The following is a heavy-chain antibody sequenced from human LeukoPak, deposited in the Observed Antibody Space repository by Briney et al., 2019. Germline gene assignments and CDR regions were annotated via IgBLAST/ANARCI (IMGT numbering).Heavy chain of an antibody. V-gene: IGHV3-21*01. CDR2: ISGGSNFI. D-gene: IGHD4-23*01. CDR1: GFAFGTHT. Sequence: AGGSLRLSCAASGFAFGTHTMNWVRQAPGEGLEWVASISGGSNFIYYADSVKGRFNISRDNAQNSLYLQINGLTAEDTAVYYCASRPGDNFFWGQGTLVTVSS. J-gene: IGHJ4*02. CDR3: ASRPGDNFF.